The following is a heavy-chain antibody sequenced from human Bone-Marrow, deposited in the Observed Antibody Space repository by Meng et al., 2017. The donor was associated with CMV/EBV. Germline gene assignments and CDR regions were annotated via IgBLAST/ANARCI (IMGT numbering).Heavy chain of an antibody. CDR1: GFTFSSYA. V-gene: IGHV3-30-3*01. CDR2: ISHDGSNK. Sequence: GESLKISCAASGFTFSSYAMHWVRQAPGKGLEWVAVISHDGSNKYYADSVKGRFTISRDNSKNTLYLQMNSLRAEDTAVYYCARDHCSSTSCYRDAFDIWGQGTMVTVSS. CDR3: ARDHCSSTSCYRDAFDI. D-gene: IGHD2-2*01. J-gene: IGHJ3*02.